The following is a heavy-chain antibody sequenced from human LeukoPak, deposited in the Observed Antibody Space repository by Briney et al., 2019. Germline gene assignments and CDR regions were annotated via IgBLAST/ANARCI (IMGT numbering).Heavy chain of an antibody. V-gene: IGHV3-7*01. CDR1: GFTFSGYW. J-gene: IGHJ4*02. Sequence: GGSLRLSCAASGFTFSGYWMSWVRQAPGKGLEWVANIKQDGSEKYYVDSVKGRFTISRDNAKNSLYLQMNGLRAEDTAVYYCGSIGSSWYEDYCGQGTLVTVSS. CDR2: IKQDGSEK. D-gene: IGHD6-13*01. CDR3: GSIGSSWYEDY.